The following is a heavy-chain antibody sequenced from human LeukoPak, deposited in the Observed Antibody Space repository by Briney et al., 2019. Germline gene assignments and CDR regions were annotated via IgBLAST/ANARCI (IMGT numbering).Heavy chain of an antibody. J-gene: IGHJ3*02. V-gene: IGHV4-59*01. Sequence: SETLSLTCTVSGGSISSYYWSWIRQPPGKGLEWIGYIYYSGSTNYNPSLKSRVTISVDTSKNQFSLKLSSVTAADTAVYYCARDDYGGNDAFGIWGQGTMVTVSS. CDR1: GGSISSYY. D-gene: IGHD4-17*01. CDR3: ARDDYGGNDAFGI. CDR2: IYYSGST.